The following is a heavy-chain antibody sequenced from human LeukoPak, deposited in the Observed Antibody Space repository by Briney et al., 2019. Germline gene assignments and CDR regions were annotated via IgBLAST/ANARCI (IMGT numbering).Heavy chain of an antibody. Sequence: PSETLSLTCAGYGGSCIGYSWSWIRPPRGRGGEWVGYIYHSGSTYYNPSLKSRVAISVDRSKNQFSLKLSSVTAADTAVYYCARAVGYGSGSYRGYGMDVWGQGTTVTVSS. CDR1: GGSCIGYS. CDR3: ARAVGYGSGSYRGYGMDV. D-gene: IGHD3-10*01. CDR2: IYHSGST. V-gene: IGHV4-30-2*01. J-gene: IGHJ6*02.